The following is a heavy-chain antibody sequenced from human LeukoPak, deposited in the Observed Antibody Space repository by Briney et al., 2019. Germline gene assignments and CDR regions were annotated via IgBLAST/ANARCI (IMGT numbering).Heavy chain of an antibody. CDR1: GFTFSSYS. CDR3: ARENCSGGSCYYYYYYYMDV. Sequence: PGGSLRLSCAASGFTFSSYSINWVRQAPGKGLEWVSSISSSSDYIYYADSLKGRFTISRDNAKNSLYLQMNSLRAEDTAVYYCARENCSGGSCYYYYYYYMDVWGKGTTVTVSS. J-gene: IGHJ6*03. CDR2: ISSSSDYI. D-gene: IGHD2-15*01. V-gene: IGHV3-21*01.